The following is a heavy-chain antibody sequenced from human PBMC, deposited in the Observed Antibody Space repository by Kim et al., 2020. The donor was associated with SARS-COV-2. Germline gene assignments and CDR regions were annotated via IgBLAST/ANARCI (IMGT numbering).Heavy chain of an antibody. CDR2: IYSVGKT. J-gene: IGHJ1*01. V-gene: IGHV3-66*01. CDR3: ATVVFYYDAGYFKN. Sequence: PGKGRRWVSFIYSVGKTTYADSVKGRLIISRDHSKTTLYLQMNSLRAEDTAVYYCATVVFYYDAGYFKNWGQGTLVIVSS. D-gene: IGHD3-22*01.